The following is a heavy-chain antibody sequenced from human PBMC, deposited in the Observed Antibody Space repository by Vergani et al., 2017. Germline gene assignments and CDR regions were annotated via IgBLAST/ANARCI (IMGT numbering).Heavy chain of an antibody. CDR2: ILGSGTA. CDR3: ATGSRAAGYSGPVS. D-gene: IGHD6-13*01. CDR1: GASISSVGYY. V-gene: IGHV4-61*02. J-gene: IGHJ4*02. Sequence: QVQLQESGPGLVKPSQTLSLTCTVSGASISSVGYYWTWIRQSAGKRLEWIGDILGSGTANYNPSFQGRVSMSVATYKNQFSLTLSAVNATDTAVYYCATGSRAAGYSGPVSWVQGTRVTVSS.